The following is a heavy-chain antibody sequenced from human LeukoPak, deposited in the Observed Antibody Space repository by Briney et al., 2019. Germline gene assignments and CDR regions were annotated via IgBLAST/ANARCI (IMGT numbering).Heavy chain of an antibody. J-gene: IGHJ3*02. V-gene: IGHV4-59*08. CDR1: DGSISNYY. D-gene: IGHD3-22*01. CDR2: IYYSGST. Sequence: SETLSLTCTVSDGSISNYYWSWIRQPPGKGLEWIGYIYYSGSTNYNPSLKSRVTISVDTSKNQFSLKLSSVTAADTAVYYCARNDAPSSLVEYYDSSGYPWAFDIWGQGTMVTVSS. CDR3: ARNDAPSSLVEYYDSSGYPWAFDI.